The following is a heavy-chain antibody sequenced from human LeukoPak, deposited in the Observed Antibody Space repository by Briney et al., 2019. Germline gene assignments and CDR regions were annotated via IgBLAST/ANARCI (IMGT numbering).Heavy chain of an antibody. J-gene: IGHJ4*02. V-gene: IGHV3-48*02. D-gene: IGHD4-17*01. CDR1: GFTFSTYN. CDR3: ARDTTAWVY. CDR2: ISSSSSSTI. Sequence: GGSLRLSCAASGFTFSTYNMNWVRQAPGKGLEWVSYISSSSSSTIKYADSVKGRFTISRDNANNSLYLQMNSLRDEDTAVYYCARDTTAWVYWGQGTLVTVSS.